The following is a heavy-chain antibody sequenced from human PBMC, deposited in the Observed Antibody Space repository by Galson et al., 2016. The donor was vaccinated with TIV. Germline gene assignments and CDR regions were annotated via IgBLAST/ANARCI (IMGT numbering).Heavy chain of an antibody. J-gene: IGHJ4*02. CDR2: IIGSTGTI. D-gene: IGHD1-1*01. V-gene: IGHV3-23*01. CDR1: GFTFSTYA. Sequence: SLRLSCATSGFTFSTYAMSWIRQAPGKGLEWVSSIIGSTGTIYYADSVKGRFTISRDISENTLYLQMNSLWVEDSATYYCARWNEGLDYGGRGTLVTVSS. CDR3: ARWNEGLDY.